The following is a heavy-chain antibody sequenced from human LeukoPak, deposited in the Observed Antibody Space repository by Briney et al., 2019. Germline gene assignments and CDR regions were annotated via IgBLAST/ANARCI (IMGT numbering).Heavy chain of an antibody. CDR2: ISSSGSTI. J-gene: IGHJ6*04. D-gene: IGHD3-10*02. CDR3: AELGITMIGGV. CDR1: GFTFSSYE. Sequence: GGSLRLSCAPSGFTFSSYEMNWVRQAPGKRLEWVSYISSSGSTIYYADSVKGRFTISRDNAKNSLYLQMNSLRAEDTAVYYCAELGITMIGGVWGKGTTVTISS. V-gene: IGHV3-48*03.